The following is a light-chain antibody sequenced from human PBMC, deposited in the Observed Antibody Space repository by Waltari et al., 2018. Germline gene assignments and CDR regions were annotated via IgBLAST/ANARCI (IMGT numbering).Light chain of an antibody. CDR3: CSHTGRYTSVV. V-gene: IGLV2-11*01. CDR1: SSGVGVYLY. Sequence: QSALTQPRSVSGSPGQSVTISCAGTSSGVGVYLYVSWFQQYAGKAPKLIIYDGANRPSGGPDRFSGSRSDNTAPLTIAGLQHEDEADYYCCSHTGRYTSVVVGGGTKLTVL. CDR2: DGA. J-gene: IGLJ3*02.